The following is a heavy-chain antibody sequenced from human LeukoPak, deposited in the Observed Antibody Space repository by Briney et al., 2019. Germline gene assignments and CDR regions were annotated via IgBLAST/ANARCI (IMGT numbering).Heavy chain of an antibody. J-gene: IGHJ3*02. Sequence: GSLRLSCAASGFTFSSYGMHWVRQAPGKGLEWVAVISYDGSNKYYADSVKGRFTISRDNSKNTLYLQMNSLRAEDTAVYYCAKDLGPWGAFDIWGQGTMVTVSS. D-gene: IGHD3-16*01. CDR1: GFTFSSYG. CDR3: AKDLGPWGAFDI. CDR2: ISYDGSNK. V-gene: IGHV3-30*18.